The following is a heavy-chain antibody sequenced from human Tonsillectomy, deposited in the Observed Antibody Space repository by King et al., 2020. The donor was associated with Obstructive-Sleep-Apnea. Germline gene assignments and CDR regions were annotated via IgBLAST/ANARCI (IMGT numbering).Heavy chain of an antibody. D-gene: IGHD2-2*01. J-gene: IGHJ3*02. Sequence: VQLVESGGGVGQPGRSLRLSCAASGFTFSSYAMHWVRQAPGKGLEWVAVISYDGSNKYYADSVKGRFTISRDNSKNTLYLQMNSLRAEDTAVYYCATDIVVVPAAMEDAFDIWGQGTMVTVSS. CDR3: ATDIVVVPAAMEDAFDI. CDR1: GFTFSSYA. CDR2: ISYDGSNK. V-gene: IGHV3-30-3*01.